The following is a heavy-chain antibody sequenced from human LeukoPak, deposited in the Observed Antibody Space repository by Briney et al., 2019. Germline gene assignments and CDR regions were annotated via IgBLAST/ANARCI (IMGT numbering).Heavy chain of an antibody. CDR3: AHSRRDGYNFGY. CDR2: IYWNDDK. CDR1: GFSLSTSGVG. Sequence: SGPTLEKPTQTLTLTCTFSGFSLSTSGVGVGWIRQPAGKALEWLALIYWNDDKRYSPSLKSRLTITKDTSKNQVVLTMTNMDPVDTATYYCAHSRRDGYNFGYWGQGTLVTVSS. V-gene: IGHV2-5*01. D-gene: IGHD5-24*01. J-gene: IGHJ4*02.